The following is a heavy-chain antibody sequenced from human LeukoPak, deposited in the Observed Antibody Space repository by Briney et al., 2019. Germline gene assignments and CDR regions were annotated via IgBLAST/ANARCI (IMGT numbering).Heavy chain of an antibody. CDR1: GYTFTGYY. CDR3: ARDWTRDYDILTGLGAFDI. J-gene: IGHJ3*02. V-gene: IGHV1-2*02. Sequence: ASVKVSCKASGYTFTGYYLHWVRQAPGQGLEWMAWISPNSGDTYYAQKFQGRVTMTRDTSISTAYMELSRLRSDDTAVYYCARDWTRDYDILTGLGAFDIWGQGTMVTVSS. D-gene: IGHD3-9*01. CDR2: ISPNSGDT.